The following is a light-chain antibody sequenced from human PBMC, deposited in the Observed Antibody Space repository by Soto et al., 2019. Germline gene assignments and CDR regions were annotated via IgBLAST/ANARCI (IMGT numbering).Light chain of an antibody. CDR3: GSWDRSLTYV. Sequence: QSVLTQPPSGSAAPGQKVTSSCSGSSSNIGNNFFTWYQQLPGTAPTLRIYDNNKRPSGMPDRFSCSQSGTSATLGITGLQTGDEAVYYCGSWDRSLTYVFGTGTQVTV. J-gene: IGLJ1*01. CDR2: DNN. CDR1: SSNIGNNF. V-gene: IGLV1-51*01.